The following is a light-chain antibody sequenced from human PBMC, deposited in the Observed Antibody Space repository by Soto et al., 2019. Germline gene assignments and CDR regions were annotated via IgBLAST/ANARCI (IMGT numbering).Light chain of an antibody. CDR1: GSNIGSNT. Sequence: QSVLTQPPSASGTPGQRVTISCSGSGSNIGSNTVNWYQQLPGTAPKLLIYSNNQRPSGVPDRFSGSKSGTSASLAISGLQSEDEADYYCAAWDDSLNGDYVFGTGTKVTVL. V-gene: IGLV1-44*01. CDR2: SNN. J-gene: IGLJ1*01. CDR3: AAWDDSLNGDYV.